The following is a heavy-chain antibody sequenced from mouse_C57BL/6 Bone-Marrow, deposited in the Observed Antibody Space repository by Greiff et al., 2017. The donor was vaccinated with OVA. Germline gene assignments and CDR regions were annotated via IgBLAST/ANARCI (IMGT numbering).Heavy chain of an antibody. CDR3: ARDYGSSYSFDY. CDR1: GYTFTSYG. J-gene: IGHJ2*01. V-gene: IGHV1-81*01. D-gene: IGHD1-1*01. CDR2: IYPRSGNT. Sequence: VQLQQSGAELARPGASVKLSCKASGYTFTSYGISWVKQRTGQGLEWIGEIYPRSGNTYYNEKLKGKATLTADKSSSTAYMELRSLTSEDSAVYFCARDYGSSYSFDYWGQGTTLTVSS.